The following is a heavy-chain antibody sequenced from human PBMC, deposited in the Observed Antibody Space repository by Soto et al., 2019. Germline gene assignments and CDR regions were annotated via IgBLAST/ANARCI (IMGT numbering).Heavy chain of an antibody. V-gene: IGHV3-23*01. D-gene: IGHD4-17*01. CDR1: GFTFTTYA. CDR3: AHPRGYGVFDAYDI. Sequence: GGSLRLSCPPSGFTFTTYAMSWVRQAPGKGLEWVSAISAGGGTTYYADSVKGRFTISRDNSMNALYLQIHSLRVEDTAVYYCAHPRGYGVFDAYDIWGQGTMVTVS. J-gene: IGHJ3*02. CDR2: ISAGGGTT.